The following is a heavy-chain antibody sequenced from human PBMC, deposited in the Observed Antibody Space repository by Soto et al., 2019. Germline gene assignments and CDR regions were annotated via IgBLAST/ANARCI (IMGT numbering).Heavy chain of an antibody. D-gene: IGHD4-17*01. CDR3: ARGPRGRTVTSYYYYYGMDV. V-gene: IGHV4-34*01. J-gene: IGHJ6*02. Sequence: PSETLSLTCAVYGGSFSGYYWSCIRQPPGKGLEWIGEINHSGSTNYNPSLKSRVTISVDTSKNQFSLKLSSVTAADTAVYYCARGPRGRTVTSYYYYYGMDVWGQGTTVTVSS. CDR1: GGSFSGYY. CDR2: INHSGST.